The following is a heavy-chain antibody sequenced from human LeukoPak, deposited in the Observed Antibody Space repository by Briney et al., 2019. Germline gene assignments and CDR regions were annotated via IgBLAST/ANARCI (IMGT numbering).Heavy chain of an antibody. CDR2: IYYSGST. J-gene: IGHJ4*02. Sequence: SETLSLTCTVSGGSISSGGYYWSWIRQHPGKGLEWIGYIYYSGSTYYNPSLKSRVTISVDTSKNQFSLKLSSVTAADTAVYYCARGPTVTLFDYWGQETLVTVSS. CDR3: ARGPTVTLFDY. CDR1: GGSISSGGYY. V-gene: IGHV4-31*03. D-gene: IGHD4-17*01.